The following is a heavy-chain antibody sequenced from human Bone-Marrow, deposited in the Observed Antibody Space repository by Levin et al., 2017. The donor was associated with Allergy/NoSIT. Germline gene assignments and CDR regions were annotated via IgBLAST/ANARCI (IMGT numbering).Heavy chain of an antibody. J-gene: IGHJ2*01. V-gene: IGHV3-9*01. CDR2: ITWDGGFA. CDR1: GFIFNDYA. Sequence: GGSLRLSCVASGFIFNDYAMHWVRQAPGQGLEWVSGITWDGGFADYADFAKGRFTISRDNARNSIYLQMNSLRADDTALYYCAKDRRTTVTTGYFDLWGRGTLVTVSS. CDR3: AKDRRTTVTTGYFDL. D-gene: IGHD4-11*01.